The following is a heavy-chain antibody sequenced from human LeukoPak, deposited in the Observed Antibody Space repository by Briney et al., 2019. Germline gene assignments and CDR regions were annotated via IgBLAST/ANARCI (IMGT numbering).Heavy chain of an antibody. CDR1: GYSISSGYY. CDR3: ARVGGITIIVVLITDAFDI. D-gene: IGHD3-22*01. CDR2: IYYCGST. V-gene: IGHV4-38-2*02. Sequence: SETLSLTCTVSGYSISSGYYWGWIRQPPGKELEWIGSIYYCGSTYYNPSLKSRVTISVDTSKNQFSLKLRSVTAADTDVYYCARVGGITIIVVLITDAFDIWGQGTMVTVSS. J-gene: IGHJ3*02.